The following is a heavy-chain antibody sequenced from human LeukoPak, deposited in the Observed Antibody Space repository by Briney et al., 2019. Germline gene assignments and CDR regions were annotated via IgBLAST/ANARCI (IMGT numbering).Heavy chain of an antibody. J-gene: IGHJ4*02. CDR2: IWYDGSNK. Sequence: PGGSLRLSCAASGFTFSSYGMHWLRQAPGKGLEWVAVIWYDGSNKYYADSVKGRFTISRDNSKNTLYLQMNSLRAEDTAVYYCARSLYDSSGPFDYWGQGTLVTVSS. CDR1: GFTFSSYG. V-gene: IGHV3-33*01. CDR3: ARSLYDSSGPFDY. D-gene: IGHD3-22*01.